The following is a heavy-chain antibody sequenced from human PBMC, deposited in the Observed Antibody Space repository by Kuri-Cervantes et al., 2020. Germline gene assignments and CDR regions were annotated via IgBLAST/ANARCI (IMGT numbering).Heavy chain of an antibody. J-gene: IGHJ4*02. D-gene: IGHD3-22*01. CDR1: GGSFSGYY. CDR2: INHSGST. CDR3: ARDSSGYYYFDL. V-gene: IGHV4-34*01. Sequence: GSLRLSCAVYGGSFSGYYWSWIRQPPGKGLEWIGEINHSGSTNYNPSLKSRVTISLDTSKNQFSLKLDSVTAADTAVYYCARDSSGYYYFDLWGQGTLVTVSS.